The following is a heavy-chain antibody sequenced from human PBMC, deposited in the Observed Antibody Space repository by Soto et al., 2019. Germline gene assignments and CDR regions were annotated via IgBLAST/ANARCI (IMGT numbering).Heavy chain of an antibody. CDR1: GYTFQNYH. D-gene: IGHD3-16*01. Sequence: QVQLVQSGAEVKEPGASVKVSCKASGYTFQNYHMHWVRQAPGQGLEWMGIIHPSGDTKTYAQRFQGRLAMTRDTSTSTAYMDLSSLTSEDTAVYFCARDLWGSWTVDYWGQGTLVTVSS. J-gene: IGHJ4*02. CDR3: ARDLWGSWTVDY. CDR2: IHPSGDTK. V-gene: IGHV1-46*02.